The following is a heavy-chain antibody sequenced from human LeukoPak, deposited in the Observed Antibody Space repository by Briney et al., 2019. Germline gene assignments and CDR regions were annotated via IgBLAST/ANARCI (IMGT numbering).Heavy chain of an antibody. CDR1: GFTFISYG. V-gene: IGHV3-74*01. CDR2: INNDGSST. J-gene: IGHJ4*02. CDR3: ARELPREVTLDY. Sequence: GGSLRLSCAASGFTFISYGMQWVRQAPGKGLVWVSRINNDGSSTSYADSVKGRFTISRDNAKNTLYLQTNSLRAEDTGVYYCARELPREVTLDYWGQGTLVTVSS. D-gene: IGHD2-21*02.